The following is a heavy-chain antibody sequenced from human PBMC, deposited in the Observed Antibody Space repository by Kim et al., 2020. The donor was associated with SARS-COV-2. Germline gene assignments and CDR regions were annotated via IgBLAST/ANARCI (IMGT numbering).Heavy chain of an antibody. Sequence: SETLSLTCTVSGGSISSGGYYWSWIRQHPGKGLEWIGYIYYSGSTYYNPSLKSRVTISVDTSKNQFSLKLSSVTAADTAVYYCARVGARAWIQLGDRYGMDVWGQGTTVTVSS. J-gene: IGHJ6*02. V-gene: IGHV4-31*03. D-gene: IGHD5-18*01. CDR2: IYYSGST. CDR3: ARVGARAWIQLGDRYGMDV. CDR1: GGSISSGGYY.